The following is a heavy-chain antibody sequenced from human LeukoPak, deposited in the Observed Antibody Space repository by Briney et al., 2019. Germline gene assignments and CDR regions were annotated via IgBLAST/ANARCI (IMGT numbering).Heavy chain of an antibody. D-gene: IGHD4/OR15-4a*01. CDR2: FDPEDGET. J-gene: IGHJ3*02. CDR3: ATANYGVDAFDI. V-gene: IGHV1-24*01. CDR1: GYTLTELS. Sequence: GASVKVSCKVSGYTLTELSMHWVRQAPGKGLEWMGGFDPEDGETIYAQKFQGRVTMTEDTSTDTAYMELSGLRSEDTAVYYCATANYGVDAFDIWGQGTMVTVSS.